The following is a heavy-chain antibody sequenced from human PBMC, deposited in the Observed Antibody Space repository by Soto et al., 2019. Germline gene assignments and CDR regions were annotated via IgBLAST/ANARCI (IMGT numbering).Heavy chain of an antibody. CDR3: ATGSGTVVPAAMEENY. D-gene: IGHD2-2*01. CDR1: GYSFTSYW. Sequence: GESLKISCKGSGYSFTSYWISWVRQMPGKGLEWMGRIDPSDSYTNYSPSFQGHVTISADKSISTAYLQWSSLKASDTAMYYCATGSGTVVPAAMEENYWGQEPWSPSPQ. CDR2: IDPSDSYT. V-gene: IGHV5-10-1*01. J-gene: IGHJ4*01.